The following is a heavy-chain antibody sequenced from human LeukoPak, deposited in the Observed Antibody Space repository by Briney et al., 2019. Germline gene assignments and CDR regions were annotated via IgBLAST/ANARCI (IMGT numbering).Heavy chain of an antibody. J-gene: IGHJ1*01. D-gene: IGHD6-6*01. CDR3: AREDSSSYGAEYFQH. CDR2: TSYDGGDK. Sequence: GGSLTLSCAASGFTFSTYAIHWVRQAPGKGLEWVAVTSYDGGDKYYADSLKGRFTISRDNSKNTVSLEMNSLRAEDTAVYYCAREDSSSYGAEYFQHWGQGTLVTVSS. V-gene: IGHV3-30*04. CDR1: GFTFSTYA.